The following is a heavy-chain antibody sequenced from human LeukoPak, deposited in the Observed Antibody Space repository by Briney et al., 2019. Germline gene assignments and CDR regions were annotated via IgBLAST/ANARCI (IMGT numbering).Heavy chain of an antibody. CDR2: INHSGST. CDR1: GGSFSGYY. V-gene: IGHV4-34*01. Sequence: SETLSLTCAVYGGSFSGYYWSWIRQPPGKGLEWIGEINHSGSTKYNPSLERRISISVDTSKNQFSLRLSSVTAADRAVYYCARGPGSRYLDYWGQGILVTVSS. J-gene: IGHJ4*02. D-gene: IGHD3-10*01. CDR3: ARGPGSRYLDY.